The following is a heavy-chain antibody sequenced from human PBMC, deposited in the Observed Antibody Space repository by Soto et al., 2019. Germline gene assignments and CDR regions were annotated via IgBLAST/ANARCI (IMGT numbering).Heavy chain of an antibody. CDR1: GFTFSSYG. V-gene: IGHV3-33*01. CDR2: IWYDGSNK. CDR3: ATLQPTQAFDI. Sequence: GGSLRLSCAASGFTFSSYGMHWVRQAPGKGLEWVAVIWYDGSNKYYADSVKGRFTISRDNSKNTLYLQMNSLRAEDTAVYYCATLQPTQAFDIWGQGTMVTVSS. J-gene: IGHJ3*02.